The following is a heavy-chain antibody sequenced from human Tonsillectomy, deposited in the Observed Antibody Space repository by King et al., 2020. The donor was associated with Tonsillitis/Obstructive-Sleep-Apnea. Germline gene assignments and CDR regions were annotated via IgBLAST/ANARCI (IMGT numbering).Heavy chain of an antibody. V-gene: IGHV3-33*01. J-gene: IGHJ3*02. CDR2: IWYDGSNK. CDR1: GFTFSSYG. D-gene: IGHD3-10*01. CDR3: ARDVEYYYGSGSYSDAFDI. Sequence: VQLVESGGGVVQPGRSLRLSCAASGFTFSSYGMHWVRQAPGKGLEWVAVIWYDGSNKYYADSVKGRFTISRDNSKNTLYLQMNSLRAEDTAVYYCARDVEYYYGSGSYSDAFDIWGQGTMVTVSS.